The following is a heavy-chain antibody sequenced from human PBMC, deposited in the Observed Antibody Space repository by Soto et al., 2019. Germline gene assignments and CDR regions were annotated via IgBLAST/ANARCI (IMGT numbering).Heavy chain of an antibody. CDR3: ARNLPPPAAAAPPINN. J-gene: IGHJ4*02. D-gene: IGHD6-25*01. V-gene: IGHV3-11*01. Sequence: GGSLRLSCAASGFAFSDYYMSWIRQAPGKGLEWVSYISSSGSTIYYADSVKGRFTISRDNAKNSLYLQMNSLRAEDTPVYYCARNLPPPAAAAPPINNWAQGTLVTVS. CDR2: ISSSGSTI. CDR1: GFAFSDYY.